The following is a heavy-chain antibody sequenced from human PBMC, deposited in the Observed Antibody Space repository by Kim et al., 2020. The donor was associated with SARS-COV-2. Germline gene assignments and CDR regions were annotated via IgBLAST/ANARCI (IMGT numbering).Heavy chain of an antibody. Sequence: GGSLRLSCAASGFTFSSNWMNWIRQTPGRGLEWVANMNPDGSKGSYVDSVRGRFTISRDNTNNFLYLQMNSLRADDTAVYYCTVISLGYIHDNRGQGTL. CDR3: TVISLGYIHDN. CDR1: GFTFSSNW. D-gene: IGHD5-18*01. CDR2: MNPDGSKG. J-gene: IGHJ4*02. V-gene: IGHV3-7*01.